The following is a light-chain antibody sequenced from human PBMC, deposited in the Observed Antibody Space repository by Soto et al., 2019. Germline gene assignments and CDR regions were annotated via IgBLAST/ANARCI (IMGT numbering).Light chain of an antibody. CDR1: QTISTY. Sequence: DIQMTQSPSSLYASVGDRVTITCRASQTISTYLNWYQQNPGKAPKLLIYAASTLQSGVPSRFSGSGSGTDLTLTISSLQPEDFATYYCQQSHGIPYTFGQGTKLEIK. CDR2: AAS. V-gene: IGKV1-39*01. J-gene: IGKJ2*01. CDR3: QQSHGIPYT.